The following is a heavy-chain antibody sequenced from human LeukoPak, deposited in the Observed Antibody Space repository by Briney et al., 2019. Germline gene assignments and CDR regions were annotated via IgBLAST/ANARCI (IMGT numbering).Heavy chain of an antibody. CDR2: IYPRDSDT. V-gene: IGHV5-51*01. D-gene: IGHD3-16*01. CDR3: ARHSDVVGAI. J-gene: IGHJ4*02. CDR1: GYTFAHQW. Sequence: GESLKISCEASGYTFAHQWIGWVRQMPGTGLEWVGIIYPRDSDTIYSPPFQGHVTISAATSINTAYLEWRSLEASDTAMYYCARHSDVVGAIWGQGTQVTVSS.